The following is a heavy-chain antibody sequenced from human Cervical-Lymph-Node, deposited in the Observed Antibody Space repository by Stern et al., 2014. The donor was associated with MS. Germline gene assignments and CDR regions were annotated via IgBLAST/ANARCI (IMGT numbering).Heavy chain of an antibody. D-gene: IGHD4-17*01. CDR3: ATPSTVTVGGMDV. CDR2: ILPIFGTP. J-gene: IGHJ6*02. CDR1: GGTFSTQA. Sequence: QLVQSGAEVKKPGSSVKVSCKASGGTFSTQAINWVRQAPGQGLEWVGGILPIFGTPNYAQKVQDRVTITADESTSTAYMDLNSLRSEDTAVYYCATPSTVTVGGMDVWGQGTTVTVSS. V-gene: IGHV1-69*01.